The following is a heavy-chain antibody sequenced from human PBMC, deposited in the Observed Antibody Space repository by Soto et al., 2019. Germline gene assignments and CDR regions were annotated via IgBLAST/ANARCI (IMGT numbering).Heavy chain of an antibody. CDR3: AREPAYGPHLDY. Sequence: GGSLRLSCRASGYTFSNYYIIWVRQAPGKGLEWVANIRQDGGEKYYVDSVKGRFTISRDNTQNSMYLQMNSLRAEDTAVYYCAREPAYGPHLDYWGQGILVTVSS. V-gene: IGHV3-7*03. CDR1: GYTFSNYY. D-gene: IGHD4-17*01. CDR2: IRQDGGEK. J-gene: IGHJ4*02.